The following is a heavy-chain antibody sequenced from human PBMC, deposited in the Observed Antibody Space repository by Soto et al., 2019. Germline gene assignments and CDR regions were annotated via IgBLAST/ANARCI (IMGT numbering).Heavy chain of an antibody. V-gene: IGHV5-51*01. Sequence: GESLKISCKGSGYSFTSYWIGWVRQMPGKGLEWMGIIYPGDSDTRYSPSFQGQVTISADKSISTAYLQWSSPKASDTAMYYCARIPRTNGVSYYFDYWGQGTLVTVSS. CDR3: ARIPRTNGVSYYFDY. D-gene: IGHD2-8*01. CDR1: GYSFTSYW. CDR2: IYPGDSDT. J-gene: IGHJ4*02.